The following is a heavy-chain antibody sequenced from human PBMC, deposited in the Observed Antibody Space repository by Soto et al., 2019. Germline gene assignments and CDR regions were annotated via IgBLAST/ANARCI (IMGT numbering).Heavy chain of an antibody. J-gene: IGHJ4*02. D-gene: IGHD3-16*01. CDR2: IYYSGST. V-gene: IGHV4-59*01. CDR3: ARMGEVYMVLDY. Sequence: PSETLSLTCTVSGGSISSYYWSWIRQPPGKGLEWIGYIYYSGSTNYNPSLKSRVTISVDTSKNQFSLKLSSVTAADTAVYYCARMGEVYMVLDYWGQGTLVTVSS. CDR1: GGSISSYY.